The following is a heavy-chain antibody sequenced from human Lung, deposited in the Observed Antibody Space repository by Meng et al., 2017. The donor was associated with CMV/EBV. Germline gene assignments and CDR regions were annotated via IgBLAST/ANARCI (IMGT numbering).Heavy chain of an antibody. CDR3: ARAGAAVTTHFDF. D-gene: IGHD4-17*01. CDR2: ISAENGNT. Sequence: QVQLVQSGAELQKPGASVKVSCKASGYTFGIVGITWVRQAPGQGLEWVGWISAENGNTNYAQKFQGRVTLTTDTSTKTAYMDLRGLRSDDSAVYYCARAGAAVTTHFDFWGRGTLVTVSS. CDR1: GYTFGIVG. V-gene: IGHV1-18*01. J-gene: IGHJ4*02.